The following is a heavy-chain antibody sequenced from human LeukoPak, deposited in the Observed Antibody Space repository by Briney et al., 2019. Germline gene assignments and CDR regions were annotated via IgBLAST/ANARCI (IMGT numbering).Heavy chain of an antibody. Sequence: SETLSLTCAVYGGSFSGYYWSWIRQPPGKGLEWIGEINHSGSTNYNPSLKSRVTISVDTSKNQFSLKLSSVTAAHTAVYYCHTSPRGEPRSSRARDYWGQGTLVTVSS. CDR1: GGSFSGYY. D-gene: IGHD1-14*01. CDR3: HTSPRGEPRSSRARDY. CDR2: INHSGST. J-gene: IGHJ4*02. V-gene: IGHV4-34*01.